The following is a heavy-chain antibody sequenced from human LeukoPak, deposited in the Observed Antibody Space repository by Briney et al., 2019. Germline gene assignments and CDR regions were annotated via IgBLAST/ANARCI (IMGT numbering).Heavy chain of an antibody. D-gene: IGHD2-21*02. J-gene: IGHJ6*02. CDR2: IYTSGST. CDR1: GGSISSGSYY. V-gene: IGHV4-61*02. CDR3: ARDRMYCGGDCYSWPYYYYGMDV. Sequence: SETLSLTCTVSGGSISSGSYYWSWIRQPAGKGLEWIGRIYTSGSTNYNPSLKSRVTISVDTSKNQFSLKLSSVTAADTAVYYCARDRMYCGGDCYSWPYYYYGMDVWGQGTTVTVAS.